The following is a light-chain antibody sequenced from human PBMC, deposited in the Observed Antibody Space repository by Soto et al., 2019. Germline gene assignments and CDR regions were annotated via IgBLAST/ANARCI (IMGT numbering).Light chain of an antibody. J-gene: IGKJ5*01. CDR1: QTISSW. CDR2: KAS. V-gene: IGKV1-5*03. Sequence: DIHMTQSASTLSGSVGHSVTITCRASQTISSWLAWYQQKPGKAPKLLIYKASTLKSGVPSRFSGSGYGTDFNLTISRLETEDFAVYYCQQYGSSPITFGQGTRLEI. CDR3: QQYGSSPIT.